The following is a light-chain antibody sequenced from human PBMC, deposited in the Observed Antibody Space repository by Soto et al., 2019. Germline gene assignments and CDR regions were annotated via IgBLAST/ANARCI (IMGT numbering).Light chain of an antibody. J-gene: IGLJ1*01. CDR1: SSDVGAFNY. CDR2: DVS. CDR3: NPYTSNNTYV. Sequence: QSALTQPASVSGSPGQAITISCSGTSSDVGAFNYVSWYQQHPGKAPKLMIYDVSNRLSGVSNRFSGSKSGNTASLTSSGLLAEDEADYYCNPYTSNNTYVPGTETKLTVL. V-gene: IGLV2-14*03.